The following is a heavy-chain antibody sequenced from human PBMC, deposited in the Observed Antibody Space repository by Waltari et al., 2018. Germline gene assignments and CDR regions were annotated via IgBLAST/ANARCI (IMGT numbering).Heavy chain of an antibody. J-gene: IGHJ1*01. D-gene: IGHD4-17*01. CDR3: ARRHYGDYAQYFQH. CDR1: GFTFSSYS. CDR2: ISSSSSTI. V-gene: IGHV3-48*04. Sequence: EVQLVESGGGLVQPGGSLRLSCAASGFTFSSYSMNWVRQAPGKGLEWVSYISSSSSTIYYADSVKGRFTISRDNAKNSLYLQMNSLRAEDTAVYYCARRHYGDYAQYFQHWGQCTLVTVSS.